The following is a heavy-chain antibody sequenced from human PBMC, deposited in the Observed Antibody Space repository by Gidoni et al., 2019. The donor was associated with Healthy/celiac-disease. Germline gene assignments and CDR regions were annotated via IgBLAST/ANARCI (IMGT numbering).Heavy chain of an antibody. Sequence: VQLVQSGAEVKKPGASLKVSCKVSGSTLTELSMHWVRQAPGKGLEWMGGFDPEEGETSDAKKCQGRVTMTEDTSTDTAYMELSSLRSEDTAVYYGATDRGHSSSWAFDYWGKGTLVNVSS. D-gene: IGHD6-13*01. CDR1: GSTLTELS. CDR2: FDPEEGET. J-gene: IGHJ4*02. V-gene: IGHV1-24*01. CDR3: ATDRGHSSSWAFDY.